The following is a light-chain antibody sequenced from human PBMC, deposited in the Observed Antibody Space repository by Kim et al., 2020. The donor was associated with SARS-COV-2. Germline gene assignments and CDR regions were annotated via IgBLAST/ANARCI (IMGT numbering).Light chain of an antibody. J-gene: IGLJ1*01. Sequence: GQSVTISCTGTSSDIGAYDYVSWYQQQPGNAPNRTIYEVRKRPSGVPDRFSGSKSGNTASLSVSGLQAEDEADYYCGSYAGSNNYVFGTGTKVTVL. CDR3: GSYAGSNNYV. CDR1: SSDIGAYDY. V-gene: IGLV2-8*01. CDR2: EVR.